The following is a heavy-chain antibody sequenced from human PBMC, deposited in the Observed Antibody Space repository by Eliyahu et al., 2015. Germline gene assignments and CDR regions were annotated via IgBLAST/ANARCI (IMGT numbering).Heavy chain of an antibody. CDR3: ARRNYYDSTPQSDY. J-gene: IGHJ4*02. D-gene: IGHD3-22*01. CDR2: GSEK. Sequence: GSEKYYVDSVKGRFTISRDNAKNSLYLQMNSLRAEDTAVYYCARRNYYDSTPQSDYWGQGTLVTVSS. V-gene: IGHV3-7*04.